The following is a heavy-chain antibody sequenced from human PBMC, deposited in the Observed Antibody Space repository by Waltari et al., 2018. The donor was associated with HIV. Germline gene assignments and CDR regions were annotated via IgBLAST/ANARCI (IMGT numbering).Heavy chain of an antibody. CDR3: ARAVLRYFDNWFDP. Sequence: QVQLQESGPGLVKPSETLSLTCAVSGYSISSGYYWGWIRQPPGKGLEWIGSLYHSGDTYCNPSLKSRISISLDTSKNHFSLKLSAVTAADTAVYFWARAVLRYFDNWFDPWGQGTLVTGS. V-gene: IGHV4-38-2*01. CDR1: GYSISSGYY. CDR2: LYHSGDT. J-gene: IGHJ5*02. D-gene: IGHD3-9*01.